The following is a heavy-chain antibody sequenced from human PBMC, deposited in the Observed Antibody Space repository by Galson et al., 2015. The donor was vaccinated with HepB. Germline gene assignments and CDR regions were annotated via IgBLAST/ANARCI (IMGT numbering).Heavy chain of an antibody. Sequence: SVKVSCKASGYTFTSYDINWVRQATGQGLEWMGWMNPNSGNTGYAQKFQGRVTMTRNTSISTAYMELSSLRSEDTAVYYCARGVASYYYYYYMDVWGKGTTVTVSS. CDR3: ARGVASYYYYYYMDV. CDR1: GYTFTSYD. D-gene: IGHD3-3*02. CDR2: MNPNSGNT. V-gene: IGHV1-8*01. J-gene: IGHJ6*03.